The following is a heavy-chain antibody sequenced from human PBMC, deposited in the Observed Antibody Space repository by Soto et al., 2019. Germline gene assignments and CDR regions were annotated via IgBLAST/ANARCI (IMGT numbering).Heavy chain of an antibody. CDR3: ARGVFPHYYGSGSYLVY. V-gene: IGHV1-8*01. J-gene: IGHJ4*02. D-gene: IGHD3-10*01. CDR1: GYTFTSYD. CDR2: MNPNSGNT. Sequence: ASVKVSCKASGYTFTSYDINWVRQATGQGLEWKGWMNPNSGNTGYAQKFQGRVTMTRNTSISTAYMELSSLRSEDTAVYYCARGVFPHYYGSGSYLVYWGQGTLVTVSS.